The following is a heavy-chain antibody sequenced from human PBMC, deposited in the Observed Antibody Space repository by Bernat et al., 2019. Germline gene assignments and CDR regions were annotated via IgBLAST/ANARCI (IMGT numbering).Heavy chain of an antibody. CDR2: ISAYNGNT. Sequence: QVQLVQSGAEVKKPGASVKVSCKASGYTFTSYGISWVRQAPGQELEWRGWISAYNGNTNYAQKLQGRVTMTTDTSTSTAYMELRSLRSDDTAVYYCAREGEYYDILTGPSNWFDPWGQGTLVTVSS. CDR3: AREGEYYDILTGPSNWFDP. V-gene: IGHV1-18*01. CDR1: GYTFTSYG. D-gene: IGHD3-9*01. J-gene: IGHJ5*02.